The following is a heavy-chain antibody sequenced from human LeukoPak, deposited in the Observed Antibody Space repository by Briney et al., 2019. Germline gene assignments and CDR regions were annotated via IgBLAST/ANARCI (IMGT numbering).Heavy chain of an antibody. CDR2: INHSGST. CDR1: GGSFSGYY. V-gene: IGHV4-34*01. Sequence: PSETLSLTCAVYGGSFSGYYWSWIRQPPGKGLEWIGEINHSGSTNYNPSLKGRVTISVDTSKNQFSLKLSSVTAADTAVYYCAIIGYSSGWLNWFDPWGQGTLVTVSS. CDR3: AIIGYSSGWLNWFDP. D-gene: IGHD6-19*01. J-gene: IGHJ5*02.